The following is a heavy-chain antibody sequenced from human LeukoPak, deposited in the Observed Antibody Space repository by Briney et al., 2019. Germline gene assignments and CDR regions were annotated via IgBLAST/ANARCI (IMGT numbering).Heavy chain of an antibody. CDR2: ISGGGETT. CDR1: GFTFNNYA. V-gene: IGHV3-23*01. Sequence: GGSLRLSCAASGFTFNNYAMNWVRQAPGKGLEWVPSISGGGETTYYADSAKGRFTISRDNSQNTLYLQMNSLRAEDTAVYYCARDYADYVGYFFFDYWGQGTLVTVSS. CDR3: ARDYADYVGYFFFDY. J-gene: IGHJ4*02. D-gene: IGHD4-17*01.